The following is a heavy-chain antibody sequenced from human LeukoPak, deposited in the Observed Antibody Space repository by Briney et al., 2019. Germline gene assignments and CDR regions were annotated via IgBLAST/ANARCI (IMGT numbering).Heavy chain of an antibody. V-gene: IGHV3-21*04. Sequence: GGSLRLSCAASGITFSSYSMNWVRQAPGKGLEWVSCISSSSSYIYYADSVKGRFTISRDNAKNSLYLQMNSLRAEDTAVYYCAKRLGYNYGYFDYWGQGILVTVSS. D-gene: IGHD5-18*01. CDR1: GITFSSYS. CDR2: ISSSSSYI. CDR3: AKRLGYNYGYFDY. J-gene: IGHJ4*02.